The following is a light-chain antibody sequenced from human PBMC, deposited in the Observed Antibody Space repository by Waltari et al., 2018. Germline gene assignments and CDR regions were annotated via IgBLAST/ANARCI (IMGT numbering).Light chain of an antibody. Sequence: EIVLTHSQGTLSLSPGESATLSCRASQSVSSSYLAWYQQKPGQAPRLLIYGESSRATGIPDRFSGSGSGTDFTLTISRLEPEDFAVYYCQQYGSSPPTFGQGTKVEIK. V-gene: IGKV3-20*01. CDR2: GES. CDR1: QSVSSSY. J-gene: IGKJ1*01. CDR3: QQYGSSPPT.